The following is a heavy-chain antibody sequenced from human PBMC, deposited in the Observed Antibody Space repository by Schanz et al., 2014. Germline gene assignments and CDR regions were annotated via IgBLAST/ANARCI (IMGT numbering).Heavy chain of an antibody. V-gene: IGHV3-53*01. D-gene: IGHD2-8*01. CDR2: MYINSGST. CDR1: GFTVNTNY. Sequence: EVQLVESEGGLVQPGGSLRLSCAVSGFTVNTNYMSWVRQAPGKGLEWISSMYINSGSTQYADSVKGRFIISRDSSKNTLYLQMNSLRAEDTAVYYCARGGCTNGLCYYYYGMDVWGQGTTVTVSS. J-gene: IGHJ6*02. CDR3: ARGGCTNGLCYYYYGMDV.